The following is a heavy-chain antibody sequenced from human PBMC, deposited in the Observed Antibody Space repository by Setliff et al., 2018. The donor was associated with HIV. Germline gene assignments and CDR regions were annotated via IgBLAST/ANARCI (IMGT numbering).Heavy chain of an antibody. CDR3: AREGTYSGTYWVRRVASFDI. Sequence: SETLSLTCIVSHGSITSTSYYWRWIRQPPGKGLEWIGDVSHTGSTNYNPSLKSRITISADTPKNQSSLKLSSVTAADTAVYYCAREGTYSGTYWVRRVASFDIWGQGTMVTVSS. J-gene: IGHJ3*02. CDR1: HGSITSTSYY. V-gene: IGHV4-39*07. CDR2: VSHTGST. D-gene: IGHD1-26*01.